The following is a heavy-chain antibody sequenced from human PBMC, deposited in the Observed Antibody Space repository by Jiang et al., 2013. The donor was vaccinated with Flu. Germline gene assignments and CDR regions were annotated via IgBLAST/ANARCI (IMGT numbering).Heavy chain of an antibody. J-gene: IGHJ4*02. Sequence: TLTCTFSGFSLSTSGVGVGWIRQPPGKALDWLALIYWDDDKRYSPSLKNRLAITKGTSKNQVVLTMTNMDPVDTATYYCAHILSYYYDASGFNYYFDYWGQG. V-gene: IGHV2-5*02. CDR2: IYWDDDK. D-gene: IGHD3-22*01. CDR1: GFSLSTSGVG. CDR3: AHILSYYYDASGFNYYFDY.